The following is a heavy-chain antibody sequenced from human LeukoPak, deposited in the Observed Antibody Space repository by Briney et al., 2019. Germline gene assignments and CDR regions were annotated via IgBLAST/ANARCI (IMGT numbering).Heavy chain of an antibody. J-gene: IGHJ6*02. D-gene: IGHD1-26*01. CDR1: GFTFSSYA. Sequence: PGRSLRLSCAASGFTFSSYAMSWVRQAPGKGLEWVSGIGGSGGSTYYADSVKGRFTISRDNSKNTLYLQMNSLRAEDTAVYYCAKDREPTRTFYYGMDVWGQGTTVTVSS. CDR2: IGGSGGST. V-gene: IGHV3-23*01. CDR3: AKDREPTRTFYYGMDV.